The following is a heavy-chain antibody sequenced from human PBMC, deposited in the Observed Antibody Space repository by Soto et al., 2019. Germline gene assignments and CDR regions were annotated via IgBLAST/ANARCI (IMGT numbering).Heavy chain of an antibody. D-gene: IGHD2-15*01. Sequence: QVQLVQSGAEVKKPGASVKVSCKASGYTFTSYDINWVRQATGQGLEWMGWMNPNSGNTGYAQKFQGRVTMTRNTSISTAYMELSSMRSEDTAVYYCAREGLLGTYYYYCGMDVWGQGTTVTVSS. CDR2: MNPNSGNT. V-gene: IGHV1-8*01. J-gene: IGHJ6*02. CDR1: GYTFTSYD. CDR3: AREGLLGTYYYYCGMDV.